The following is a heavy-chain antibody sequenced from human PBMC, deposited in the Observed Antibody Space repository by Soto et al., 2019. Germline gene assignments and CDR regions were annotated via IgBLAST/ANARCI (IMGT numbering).Heavy chain of an antibody. J-gene: IGHJ5*02. Sequence: QVQLVQSGAEVKKPGASVTVSCKASGYTFTSYGISWVRQAPGQGLEWMGWISAHDGNTNYAQKLQGRVTMTTDTSTSTAYMELRSLRSYDTAVEFCARDYYASGSYPRFDPWGQGTLVTVSS. CDR3: ARDYYASGSYPRFDP. CDR1: GYTFTSYG. CDR2: ISAHDGNT. V-gene: IGHV1-18*01. D-gene: IGHD3-10*01.